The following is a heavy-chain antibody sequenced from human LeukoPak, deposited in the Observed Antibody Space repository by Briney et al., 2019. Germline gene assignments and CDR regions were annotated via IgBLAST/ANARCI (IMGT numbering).Heavy chain of an antibody. Sequence: ASVKVSCKASGYTFTSYYMHWVRQAPGQGLEWMGWISAYNGNTNYAQKLQGRVTMTTDTSTSTAYMELRSLRSDDTAVYYCARSMYYDFWSGYYYYYYYMDVWGKGTTVTVSS. CDR3: ARSMYYDFWSGYYYYYYYMDV. CDR1: GYTFTSYY. V-gene: IGHV1-18*04. D-gene: IGHD3-3*01. J-gene: IGHJ6*03. CDR2: ISAYNGNT.